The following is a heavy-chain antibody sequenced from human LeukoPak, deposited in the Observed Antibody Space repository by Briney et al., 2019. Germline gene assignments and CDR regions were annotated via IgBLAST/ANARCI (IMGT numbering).Heavy chain of an antibody. V-gene: IGHV1-8*03. Sequence: ASVKVSCKASGYTFTSYDINWVRQATGQGLEWMGWMNPNSGNTGYAQKFQGRVTITRNTSISTAYMELSSLRSEDTAVYYCARGYDFWSGYLYYYYYMDVSRKGTTVTVSS. CDR2: MNPNSGNT. D-gene: IGHD3-3*01. CDR3: ARGYDFWSGYLYYYYYMDV. CDR1: GYTFTSYD. J-gene: IGHJ6*03.